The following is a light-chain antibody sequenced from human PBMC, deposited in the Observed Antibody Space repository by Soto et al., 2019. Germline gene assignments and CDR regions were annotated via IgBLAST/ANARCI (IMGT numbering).Light chain of an antibody. CDR2: DAS. CDR1: QSINSW. CDR3: QQYKSYSA. Sequence: DIQMTQSPSTLSASVGDRVTITCRASQSINSWLAWYQQKPGEAPKLLIYDASSLKSGVPSRFSGSGSGTEFTLTISWLQDDDFAYYYRQQYKSYSAFGQGTKVEI. J-gene: IGKJ1*01. V-gene: IGKV1-5*01.